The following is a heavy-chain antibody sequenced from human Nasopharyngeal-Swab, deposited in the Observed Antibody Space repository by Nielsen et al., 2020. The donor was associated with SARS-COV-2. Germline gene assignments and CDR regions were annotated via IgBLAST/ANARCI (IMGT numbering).Heavy chain of an antibody. CDR3: ARGLSGIVPAPILGLGPYYYYYYMDV. V-gene: IGHV4-34*01. J-gene: IGHJ6*03. Sequence: SETLSLTCAICGGSFSASYWGWIRQPPGKGLEWIAEINHSGSANYNPSLKSRVTLPVDTSINQFSLELSSVTAADTAVYYCARGLSGIVPAPILGLGPYYYYYYMDVWGKGTTVTVSS. CDR2: INHSGSA. CDR1: GGSFSASY. D-gene: IGHD2-2*01.